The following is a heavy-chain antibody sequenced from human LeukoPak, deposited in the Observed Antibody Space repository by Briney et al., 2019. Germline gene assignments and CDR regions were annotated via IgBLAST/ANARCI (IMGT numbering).Heavy chain of an antibody. Sequence: AGGSLRLSCAASGFTFSSYGMPWVRQAPGKGLEWVAFIRYDGSNKYYADSVKGRFTISRDNSKNTLYLQMNSLRAEDTAVYYCAKDYLGFFGIVKVADHYYYYYMDVWGKGTTVTVSS. V-gene: IGHV3-30*02. CDR3: AKDYLGFFGIVKVADHYYYYYMDV. J-gene: IGHJ6*03. CDR1: GFTFSSYG. D-gene: IGHD2/OR15-2a*01. CDR2: IRYDGSNK.